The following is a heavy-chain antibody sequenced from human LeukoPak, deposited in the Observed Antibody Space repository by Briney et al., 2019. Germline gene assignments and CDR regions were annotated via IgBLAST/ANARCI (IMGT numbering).Heavy chain of an antibody. J-gene: IGHJ4*02. V-gene: IGHV3-23*01. Sequence: GGSLRLSCAASGFTFSSYAMSWVRQAPGKGLEWVSAISGSDGNTYYADSVKGRFTVSRDNSKNTLFLQMNSLRAEDTAVYYCAKDGGLWVSAHWGDSWGRGTLVTVSS. CDR1: GFTFSSYA. CDR3: AKDGGLWVSAHWGDS. D-gene: IGHD7-27*01. CDR2: ISGSDGNT.